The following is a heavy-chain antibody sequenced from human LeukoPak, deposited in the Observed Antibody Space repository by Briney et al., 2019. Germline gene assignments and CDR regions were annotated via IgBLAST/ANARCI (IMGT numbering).Heavy chain of an antibody. CDR2: IRYDGSNK. J-gene: IGHJ4*02. D-gene: IGHD1-26*01. V-gene: IGHV3-30*02. CDR3: AKERAEWELATEFDY. CDR1: GFPFDDYG. Sequence: GGSLRLSCATSGFPFDDYGMHWVRQAPGKGLEWVAFIRYDGSNKYYADSVKGRFTISRDNSKNTLYLQMNSLRAEDTAVYYCAKERAEWELATEFDYWGQGTLVTVSS.